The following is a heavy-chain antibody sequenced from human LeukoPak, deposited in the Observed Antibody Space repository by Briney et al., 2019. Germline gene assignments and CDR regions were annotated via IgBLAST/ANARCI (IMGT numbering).Heavy chain of an antibody. V-gene: IGHV1-69*13. CDR2: IIPIFGTA. CDR3: ARQGPYCTNGVCYFDQPMPFDY. J-gene: IGHJ4*02. Sequence: SVKVSCKASGGTFSSYAISWVRQAPGQGLEWMGGIIPIFGTANYAQKFQGRVTITADESTSTAYMELSSLRSEDTAVYYCARQGPYCTNGVCYFDQPMPFDYWGQGTLVTVSS. CDR1: GGTFSSYA. D-gene: IGHD2-8*01.